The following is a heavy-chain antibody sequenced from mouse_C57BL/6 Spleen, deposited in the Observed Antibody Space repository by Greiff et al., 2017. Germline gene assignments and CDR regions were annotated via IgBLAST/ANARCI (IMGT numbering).Heavy chain of an antibody. D-gene: IGHD1-1*01. V-gene: IGHV1-54*01. CDR1: GYAFTNYL. CDR2: INPGSGGT. Sequence: VQLQQSGAELVRPGTSVKVSCKASGYAFTNYLIEWVKQRPGQGLEWIGVINPGSGGTNYNEKFKGKATLTADKSSSTAYMQLSSLTSEDSAVYFCARATTDGWYFDVWGTGTTVTVSS. J-gene: IGHJ1*03. CDR3: ARATTDGWYFDV.